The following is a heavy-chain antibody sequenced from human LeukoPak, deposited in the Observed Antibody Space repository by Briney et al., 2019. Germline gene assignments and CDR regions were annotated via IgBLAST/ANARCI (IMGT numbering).Heavy chain of an antibody. CDR2: INHSGST. Sequence: SETLSLTCAVYGGSFSGYYWSWIRQPPGKGLEWIGEINHSGSTNYNPSLKSRVTISVDTSKTQFSLKLSSVTAADTAVYYSARVYCSSTSCYSWFDPWGQGTLVTVSS. CDR3: ARVYCSSTSCYSWFDP. J-gene: IGHJ5*02. D-gene: IGHD2-2*01. CDR1: GGSFSGYY. V-gene: IGHV4-34*01.